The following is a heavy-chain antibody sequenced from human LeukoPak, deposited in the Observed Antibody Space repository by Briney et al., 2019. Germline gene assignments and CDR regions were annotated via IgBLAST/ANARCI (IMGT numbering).Heavy chain of an antibody. CDR2: ISYDGSNK. CDR1: GFTFSSYA. V-gene: IGHV3-30*04. D-gene: IGHD3-3*01. J-gene: IGHJ4*02. Sequence: GRSLRLSCAASGFTFSSYAMHWVRQAPGKGLEWVAVISYDGSNKYYADSVKGRFTISRDNSKNTLYLQMNSLRAEDTAVYYCARDVERFLEWLLPVYWGQGTLVTVSS. CDR3: ARDVERFLEWLLPVY.